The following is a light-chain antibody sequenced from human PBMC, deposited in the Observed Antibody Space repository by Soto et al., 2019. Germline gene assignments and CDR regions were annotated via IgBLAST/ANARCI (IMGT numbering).Light chain of an antibody. V-gene: IGLV2-8*01. CDR1: SSHFVDYNY. CDR2: VVN. J-gene: IGLJ1*01. CDR3: GSYAVTNASAV. Sequence: QSALTQPPSASGSPGQSVTISCPGTSSHFVDYNYVSCYQQHPGKAPKLMIYVVNKRPSGVPDCYSGSKTGNTASLSVSGLQCEDEAEYYCGSYAVTNASAVCATETKVTV.